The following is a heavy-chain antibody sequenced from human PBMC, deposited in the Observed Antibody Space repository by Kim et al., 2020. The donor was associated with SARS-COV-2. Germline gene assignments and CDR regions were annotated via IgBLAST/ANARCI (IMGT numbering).Heavy chain of an antibody. CDR3: ARGGTIFGVVIEPFDY. CDR2: IYYSGST. V-gene: IGHV4-59*01. J-gene: IGHJ4*02. D-gene: IGHD3-3*01. CDR1: GGSISSYY. Sequence: SETLSLTCTVSGGSISSYYWSWIRQPPGKGLEWIGYIYYSGSTNYNPSLKSRVTISVDTSKNQFSLKLSSVTAADTAVYYCARGGTIFGVVIEPFDYWGQGTLVTVSS.